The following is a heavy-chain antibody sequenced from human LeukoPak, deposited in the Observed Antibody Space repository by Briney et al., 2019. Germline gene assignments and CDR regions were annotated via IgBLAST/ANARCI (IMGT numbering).Heavy chain of an antibody. V-gene: IGHV3-23*01. CDR2: ISGSGGST. CDR1: GFTFSSYA. J-gene: IGHJ4*02. D-gene: IGHD6-19*01. CDR3: AKEGYSSGWYEGRYFDY. Sequence: GGSLRLSCAASGFTFSSYAMSWVRQAPGKGLEWVSAISGSGGSTYYADSVKGRFTISRDNSKNTLYLQMNSLRAEDTAVYYCAKEGYSSGWYEGRYFDYWGQGTLVTVSS.